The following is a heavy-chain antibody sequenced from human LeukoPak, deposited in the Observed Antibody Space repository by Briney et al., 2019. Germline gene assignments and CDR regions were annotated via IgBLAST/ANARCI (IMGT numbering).Heavy chain of an antibody. D-gene: IGHD3-22*01. CDR1: GYTLTGYY. Sequence: ASVKVSCKASGYTLTGYYMHWVQQAPGQGLAWMGWINPKSGVTKYAQKFQGGVTITRDTSIRTAYMELSRLTSDDTAVYYCAKWIETSGYYFDYWRQGTLVTVSS. CDR2: INPKSGVT. J-gene: IGHJ4*02. CDR3: AKWIETSGYYFDY. V-gene: IGHV1-2*02.